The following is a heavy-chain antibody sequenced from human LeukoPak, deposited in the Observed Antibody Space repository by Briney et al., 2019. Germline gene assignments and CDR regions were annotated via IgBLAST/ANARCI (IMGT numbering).Heavy chain of an antibody. J-gene: IGHJ4*02. Sequence: SETLSLTCAVYGGSFSGYYWSWIRQPPGKGLEWIGEIHHSGSTNYNPSLKSRVTISVDTSKNQFSLRLSSVTAADTAVYYCARDHDSSGFWGQGTLVTVSS. V-gene: IGHV4-34*01. CDR1: GGSFSGYY. CDR2: IHHSGST. D-gene: IGHD3-22*01. CDR3: ARDHDSSGF.